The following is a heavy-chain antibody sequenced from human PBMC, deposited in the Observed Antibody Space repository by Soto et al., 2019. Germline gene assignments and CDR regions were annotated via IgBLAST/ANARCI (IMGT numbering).Heavy chain of an antibody. D-gene: IGHD6-19*01. J-gene: IGHJ3*02. V-gene: IGHV6-1*01. Sequence: SXTLSLNCTISVDIVSSNSAAWNWIRQSPSRGLEWLGRTYYRSKWYNDYAVSVKSRITINPDTSKNQFSLQLNSVTPEDTAVYYCATVLSGSCCDAFDIWGQGTMVTVSS. CDR1: VDIVSSNSAA. CDR3: ATVLSGSCCDAFDI. CDR2: TYYRSKWYN.